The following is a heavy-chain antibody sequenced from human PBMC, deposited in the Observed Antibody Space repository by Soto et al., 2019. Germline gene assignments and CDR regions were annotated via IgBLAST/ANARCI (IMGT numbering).Heavy chain of an antibody. D-gene: IGHD4-17*01. J-gene: IGHJ5*02. Sequence: TLSLTCTVSVCSISSGDYYWIWILQPPGKGLEWIGYIYYSGSTYYNPSLKSRVTISVDTSKNQFSLKLSSVTAADTAVYYCARDYGDSSNWFDPWRQGTLGTVSS. CDR2: IYYSGST. V-gene: IGHV4-30-4*01. CDR3: ARDYGDSSNWFDP. CDR1: VCSISSGDYY.